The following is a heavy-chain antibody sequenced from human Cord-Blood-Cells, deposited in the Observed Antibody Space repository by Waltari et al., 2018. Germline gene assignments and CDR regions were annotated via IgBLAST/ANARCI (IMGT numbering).Heavy chain of an antibody. J-gene: IGHJ4*02. CDR2: INHSGST. Sequence: QVQLQQWGAGLLKPSETLSLTCAVYGGSFSGYYWSWIRQPPGKGLEWIGEINHSGSTNYNPSLKSRVTISVDTSKNQFSRKLSSVTAADTAVYYCARGRRLNYWGQGTLVTVSS. V-gene: IGHV4-34*01. D-gene: IGHD2-8*01. CDR3: ARGRRLNY. CDR1: GGSFSGYY.